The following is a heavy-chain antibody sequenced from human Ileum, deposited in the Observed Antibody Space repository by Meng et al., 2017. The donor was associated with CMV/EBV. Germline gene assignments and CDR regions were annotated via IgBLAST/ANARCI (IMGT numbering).Heavy chain of an antibody. D-gene: IGHD2-15*01. CDR2: INRDASEI. Sequence: GGSLRLSCAASGFTFSSYAMNWVRQAPGKGLEWVASINRDASEIHYLDSVKGRFTISRDNAKNTLYLQMNSLGVDDTAIYYCARDSFPYSSDKWGQGTLVTVSS. J-gene: IGHJ4*01. CDR3: ARDSFPYSSDK. V-gene: IGHV3-7*01. CDR1: GFTFSSYA.